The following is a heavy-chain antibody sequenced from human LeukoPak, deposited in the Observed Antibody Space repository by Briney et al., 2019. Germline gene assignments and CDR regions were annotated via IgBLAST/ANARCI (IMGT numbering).Heavy chain of an antibody. D-gene: IGHD1-26*01. CDR3: ASSPPGALIFDY. CDR2: ISYDGSNK. CDR1: GFTFSSYA. V-gene: IGHV3-30-3*01. J-gene: IGHJ4*02. Sequence: PGGSLRLSCAASGFTFSSYAMHWVRQAPGKGLEWVAVISYDGSNKYYADSVKGRFTISRDNSKNTLYLLMNSLRAEDTAVYYCASSPPGALIFDYWGQGSLVTVSS.